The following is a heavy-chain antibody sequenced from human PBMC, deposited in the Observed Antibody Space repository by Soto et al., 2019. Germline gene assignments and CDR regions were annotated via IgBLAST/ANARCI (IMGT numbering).Heavy chain of an antibody. CDR2: ISGSGGST. J-gene: IGHJ4*02. CDR1: GFTFSSYA. V-gene: IGHV3-23*01. Sequence: GGSLRLSCAASGFTFSSYAMSWVRQAPGKGLEWVSAISGSGGSTYYADSVKGRFTISRDNSKNTLYLQMNSLRAEDTAVYYCAKLRGHGYSYGELDYWGQGTLVTVSS. CDR3: AKLRGHGYSYGELDY. D-gene: IGHD5-18*01.